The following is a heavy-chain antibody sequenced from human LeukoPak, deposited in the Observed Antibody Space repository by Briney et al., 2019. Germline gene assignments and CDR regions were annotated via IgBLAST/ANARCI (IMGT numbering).Heavy chain of an antibody. CDR2: INWNGGST. D-gene: IGHD6-19*01. Sequence: PGGSLRLSCAASGFTFDDYGMSWVRQAPGKGLEWVSGINWNGGSTGYADSVKGRFTISRDNAKNSLYLQMNSLRAEDTALYYCARASLYSSGWYGNAFDIWGQGTMVTVSS. V-gene: IGHV3-20*04. CDR3: ARASLYSSGWYGNAFDI. J-gene: IGHJ3*02. CDR1: GFTFDDYG.